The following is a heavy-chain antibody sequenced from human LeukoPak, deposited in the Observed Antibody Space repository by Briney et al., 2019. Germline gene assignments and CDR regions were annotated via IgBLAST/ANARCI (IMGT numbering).Heavy chain of an antibody. CDR2: IYNSGNT. J-gene: IGHJ4*02. CDR1: GGSIRSYY. V-gene: IGHV4-59*01. CDR3: ARGGLSYGTLALDF. Sequence: SETLSLTCTVSGGSIRSYYWTWIRQPPGRGLEWIGYIYNSGNTNYNPSLKSRVTVSVDTSKNQFSLKLTSVTAADTAVYYCARGGLSYGTLALDFWGQGTLVTVSS. D-gene: IGHD3-10*01.